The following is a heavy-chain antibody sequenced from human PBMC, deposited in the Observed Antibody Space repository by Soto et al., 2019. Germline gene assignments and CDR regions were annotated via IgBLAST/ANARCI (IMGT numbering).Heavy chain of an antibody. Sequence: EVQLLESGGDFVQPGGSLRLYCAASGFPFSNYGMNWVRQAPGKGLEWVSTLNNGGVTYYADSVKGRFSISRDNSDNTVFLQMSSLTDEDTAVYSCARDGPEGRVGEYWGQGTLVTVPS. CDR2: LNNGGVT. J-gene: IGHJ4*02. V-gene: IGHV3-23*01. CDR3: ARDGPEGRVGEY. CDR1: GFPFSNYG.